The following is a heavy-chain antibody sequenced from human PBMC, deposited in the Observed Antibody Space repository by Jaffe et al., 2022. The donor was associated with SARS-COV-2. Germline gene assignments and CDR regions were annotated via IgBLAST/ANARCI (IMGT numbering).Heavy chain of an antibody. J-gene: IGHJ3*02. D-gene: IGHD5-12*01. V-gene: IGHV4-59*01. Sequence: QVQLQESGPGLVKPSETLSLTCTVSGGSISSYYWSWIRQPPGKGLEWIGYIYYSGSTNYNPSLKSRVTISVDTSKNQFSLKLSSVTAADTAVYYCARALGYPDAFDIWGQGTMVTVSS. CDR3: ARALGYPDAFDI. CDR1: GGSISSYY. CDR2: IYYSGST.